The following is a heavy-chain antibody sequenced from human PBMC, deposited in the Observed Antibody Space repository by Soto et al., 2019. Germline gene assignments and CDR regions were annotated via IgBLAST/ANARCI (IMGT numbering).Heavy chain of an antibody. Sequence: GGSLRLSCAASGFTFSSYSMNWVRQAPGKGLEWVSSISSSSSYIYYADSVKGRFTISRDNAKNSLYLQMNSLRAEDTAVYYCARERDSSGWYGGDGPFDYWGQGTLVTVSS. CDR2: ISSSSSYI. CDR3: ARERDSSGWYGGDGPFDY. V-gene: IGHV3-21*01. J-gene: IGHJ4*02. D-gene: IGHD6-19*01. CDR1: GFTFSSYS.